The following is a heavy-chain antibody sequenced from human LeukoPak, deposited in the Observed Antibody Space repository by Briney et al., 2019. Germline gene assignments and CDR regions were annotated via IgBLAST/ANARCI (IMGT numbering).Heavy chain of an antibody. V-gene: IGHV1-3*03. J-gene: IGHJ5*02. CDR2: INTGNGNT. CDR1: GYTFTNYA. Sequence: ASVRVSCKASGYTFTNYAVHWVRQAPGQRLEWMGWINTGNGNTKYSQEFQGRVTITRDTSANTAYMELSSLRSEDTAVYYCARMSYYDSSGDNWFDPWGQGTLVTVSS. CDR3: ARMSYYDSSGDNWFDP. D-gene: IGHD3-22*01.